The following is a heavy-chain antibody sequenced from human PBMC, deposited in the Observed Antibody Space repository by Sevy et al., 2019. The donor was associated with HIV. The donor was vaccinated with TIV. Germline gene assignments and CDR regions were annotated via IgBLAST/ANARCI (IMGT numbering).Heavy chain of an antibody. CDR2: IQYDGSDK. Sequence: GGSLRLSCTASGFTFSNFCMHWVRQVPGKGLEWVTFIQYDGSDKYYAASVKGRFTVSRDESKNTLYLQMDSLRAEDTDIYYSAKDLAGHGRRYFDYWGQGTLVTVSS. CDR3: AKDLAGHGRRYFDY. J-gene: IGHJ4*02. D-gene: IGHD2-15*01. CDR1: GFTFSNFC. V-gene: IGHV3-30*02.